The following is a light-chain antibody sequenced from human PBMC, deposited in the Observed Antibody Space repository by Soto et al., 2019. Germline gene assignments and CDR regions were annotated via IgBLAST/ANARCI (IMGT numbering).Light chain of an antibody. Sequence: DIQMTQSPSSLSASVGDRVTIACRASQGISSYLAWYQQKPGKAPNLLIYAASILQSGVPSRFSGSGPGTDFTLTINSLQPEDFATYYCQQLNSYPITFGQGTRLEI. CDR3: QQLNSYPIT. CDR1: QGISSY. CDR2: AAS. V-gene: IGKV1-9*01. J-gene: IGKJ5*01.